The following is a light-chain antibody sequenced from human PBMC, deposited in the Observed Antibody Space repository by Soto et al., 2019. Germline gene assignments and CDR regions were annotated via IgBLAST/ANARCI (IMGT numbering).Light chain of an antibody. CDR1: QSLLHSDGYNY. CDR2: MAS. Sequence: DIVMTQSPLSLPVTPGEPASISCRSSQSLLHSDGYNYLDWYLQKPGQSPQLLIYMASNRASVVPDRISGSGSGTDYTLKSSRVEAEDVGVYYCMQALRTRTFGQGTRLEIK. J-gene: IGKJ5*01. CDR3: MQALRTRT. V-gene: IGKV2-28*01.